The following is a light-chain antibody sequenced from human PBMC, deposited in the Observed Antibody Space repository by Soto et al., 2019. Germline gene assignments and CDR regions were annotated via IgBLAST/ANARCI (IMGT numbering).Light chain of an antibody. V-gene: IGLV1-47*01. J-gene: IGLJ2*01. Sequence: QSVLTQPPSASGTPGQRVTISCSGSTSNIGSSYVYWYQQLPGTAPRLLIYTNNQRPSGVPDRFSGSKSDTSASLAISGLRSEDEADYYCAAWDDNLSGPLFGGGTKLTVL. CDR3: AAWDDNLSGPL. CDR1: TSNIGSSY. CDR2: TNN.